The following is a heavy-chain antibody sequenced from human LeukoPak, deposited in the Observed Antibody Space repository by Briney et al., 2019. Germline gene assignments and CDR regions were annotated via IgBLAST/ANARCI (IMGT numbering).Heavy chain of an antibody. V-gene: IGHV3-23*01. CDR2: ISGGGGGT. CDR3: AKDSLYCSSTSCYDLGVIAAAGKFDY. Sequence: GGSLSLSFPASGFTFSSYAMTWVGQAPGKGLEWVSVISGGGGGTYYADSVKGRFTISRDNSKNTLYLQMNSLRAEDTAVYYCAKDSLYCSSTSCYDLGVIAAAGKFDYWGQGTLVTVSS. D-gene: IGHD2-2*01. CDR1: GFTFSSYA. J-gene: IGHJ4*02.